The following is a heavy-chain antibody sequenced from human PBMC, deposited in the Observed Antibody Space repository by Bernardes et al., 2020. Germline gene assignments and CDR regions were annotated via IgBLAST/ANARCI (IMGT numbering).Heavy chain of an antibody. CDR1: LFSLSPSGVG. Sequence: SGSTLLKPTQTLTLTCPFSLFSLSPSGVGVGWIRQPPGKALEWLALIYWDDDERYSPSLKSRLTITKDTSKNQVVLTMTNMDPVDTATYYCAHASGPKGLDYWGQGTLVTVSS. CDR2: IYWDDDE. J-gene: IGHJ4*02. CDR3: AHASGPKGLDY. V-gene: IGHV2-5*02.